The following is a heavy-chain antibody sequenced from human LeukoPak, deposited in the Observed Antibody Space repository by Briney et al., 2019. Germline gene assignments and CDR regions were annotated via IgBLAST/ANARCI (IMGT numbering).Heavy chain of an antibody. D-gene: IGHD3-10*01. CDR3: ARVRPRGGRYNWFDP. V-gene: IGHV4-59*01. CDR2: IYYSGST. J-gene: IGHJ5*02. CDR1: GGSISSYY. Sequence: SETLSLTCTVSGGSISSYYWSWIRQPPGKGLEWIGYIYYSGSTNYNPSLKSRVTISVDTSKNQFSLKLSSVTAADTAVYYCARVRPRGGRYNWFDPWGPGTLVTVSS.